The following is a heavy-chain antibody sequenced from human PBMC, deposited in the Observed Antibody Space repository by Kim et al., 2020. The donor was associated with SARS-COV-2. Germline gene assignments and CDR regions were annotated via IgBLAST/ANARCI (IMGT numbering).Heavy chain of an antibody. J-gene: IGHJ4*02. CDR1: GGTFSSYA. D-gene: IGHD3-22*01. CDR3: ARVLAETYYYDSSGYRSPYYFDY. CDR2: IIPIFGTA. V-gene: IGHV1-69*13. Sequence: SVKVSCKASGGTFSSYAISWVRQAPGQGLEWMGGIIPIFGTANYAQKFQGRVTITADESTSTAYMELSSLRSEDTAVYYCARVLAETYYYDSSGYRSPYYFDYWGQGTLVTVSS.